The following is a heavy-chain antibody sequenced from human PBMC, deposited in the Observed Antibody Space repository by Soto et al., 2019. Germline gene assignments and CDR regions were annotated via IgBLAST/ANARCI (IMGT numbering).Heavy chain of an antibody. J-gene: IGHJ4*02. CDR3: ARANYDFWSGYSYYFDY. V-gene: IGHV4-30-4*01. D-gene: IGHD3-3*01. CDR2: IYYSGST. CDR1: GGSISSVDYY. Sequence: SETLALTCTVSGGSISSVDYYGSWIRQTPAKGLEWIGYIYYSGSTYYNPSLKSRVTISVDTSKNQFSLKLSSVTAADTAVYYCARANYDFWSGYSYYFDYWGQGTLVTVSS.